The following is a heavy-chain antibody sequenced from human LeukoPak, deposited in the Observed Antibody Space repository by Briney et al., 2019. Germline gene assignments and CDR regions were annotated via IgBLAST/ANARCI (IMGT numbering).Heavy chain of an antibody. Sequence: SGGSLRLSCAASGFTFSSYGMHWVRQAPGKGLEWVAFIRYDGSNKYYADSVKGRFTISRDNSKNSLYLQMNSLRAEDTAVYYCAREPPGQLLYLNYMDVWGKGTTVTVSS. V-gene: IGHV3-30*02. CDR1: GFTFSSYG. J-gene: IGHJ6*03. D-gene: IGHD2-2*02. CDR2: IRYDGSNK. CDR3: AREPPGQLLYLNYMDV.